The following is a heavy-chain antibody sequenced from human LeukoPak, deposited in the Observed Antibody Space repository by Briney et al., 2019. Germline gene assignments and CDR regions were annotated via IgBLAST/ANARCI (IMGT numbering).Heavy chain of an antibody. D-gene: IGHD1-14*01. V-gene: IGHV3-30*04. CDR3: ARLILPEGFDY. CDR2: ISYDGSNK. CDR1: GFTFSSYA. Sequence: GGSLRLSCAASGFTFSSYAMHWVRQAPGKGLEWVAVISYDGSNKYYADSVKGRFTISRDNSKNTLYLQMNSLRAEDTAVYHCARLILPEGFDYWGQGTLVTVSS. J-gene: IGHJ4*02.